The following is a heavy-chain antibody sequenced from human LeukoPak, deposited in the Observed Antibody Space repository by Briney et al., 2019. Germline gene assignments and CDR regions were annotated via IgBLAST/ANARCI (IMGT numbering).Heavy chain of an antibody. CDR3: AREGTSGGLNWLDH. J-gene: IGHJ5*02. V-gene: IGHV4-4*07. D-gene: IGHD3-10*01. CDR2: IHTSGST. CDR1: DTSISNYY. Sequence: SETLSLTCTASDTSISNYYWSWIRQPAGKGLEWIGRIHTSGSTNYNPSLKSRVTMSVDTSKNQFSLRLSSVNAADTAVYFCAREGTSGGLNWLDHWGQGTLVTVSS.